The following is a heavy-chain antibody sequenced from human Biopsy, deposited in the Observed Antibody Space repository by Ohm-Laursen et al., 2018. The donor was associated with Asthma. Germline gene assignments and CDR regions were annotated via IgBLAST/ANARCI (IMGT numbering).Heavy chain of an antibody. J-gene: IGHJ2*01. CDR3: ARAVSSSSHWYFDL. Sequence: TLSLTCTVSGDAMSTSGSYWGWIRQSPGKGLEWIGSIYYSGRTYYNPSLESRVTISADTSKNHFSLKVTSVTAADTAVYYCARAVSSSSHWYFDLWGRGDLVTVSS. CDR1: GDAMSTSGSY. CDR2: IYYSGRT. V-gene: IGHV4-39*02. D-gene: IGHD6-6*01.